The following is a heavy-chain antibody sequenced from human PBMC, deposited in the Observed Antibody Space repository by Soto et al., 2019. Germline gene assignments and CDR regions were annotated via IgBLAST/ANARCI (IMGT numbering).Heavy chain of an antibody. CDR3: ARVRFGEWGYAMDG. CDR1: GLTFSDSY. Sequence: VQLVESGGGLVKPGGSLRLSCAASGLTFSDSYLNWIRHAPGKGLEWLAYISSTGSSIFYAGSVKGRFTISRDNTKNSLYLQMNSLRAEDTAMYYCARVRFGEWGYAMDGWGQGTTVTVS. J-gene: IGHJ6*02. D-gene: IGHD3-10*01. V-gene: IGHV3-11*01. CDR2: ISSTGSSI.